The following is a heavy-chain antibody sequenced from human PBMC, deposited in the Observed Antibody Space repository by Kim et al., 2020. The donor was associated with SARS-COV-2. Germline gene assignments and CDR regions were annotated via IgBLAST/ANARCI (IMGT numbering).Heavy chain of an antibody. CDR1: GISISSYY. J-gene: IGHJ4*02. CDR2: IYYTGSA. Sequence: SETLSLTCSVSGISISSYYWSLIRQPTGKGLEWIGYIYYTGSANYNPSLRSRVTISVDTSKNQFSLKLSSVTAADTAVYYCAGTARGANFDYWGRGALVTVSS. V-gene: IGHV4-59*08. CDR3: AGTARGANFDY. D-gene: IGHD1-26*01.